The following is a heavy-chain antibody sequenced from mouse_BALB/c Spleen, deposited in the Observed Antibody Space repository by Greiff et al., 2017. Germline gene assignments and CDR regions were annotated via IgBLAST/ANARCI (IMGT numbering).Heavy chain of an antibody. J-gene: IGHJ3*01. CDR3: ARESYRYDGFAY. CDR2: IWAGGST. Sequence: VQLQESGPGLVAPSQSLSITCTVSGFSLTSYGVHWVRQPPGKGLEWLGVIWAGGSTNYNSALMSRLSISKDNSKSQVFLKMNSLQTDDTAMYYCARESYRYDGFAYWGQGTLVTVSA. V-gene: IGHV2-9*02. D-gene: IGHD2-14*01. CDR1: GFSLTSYG.